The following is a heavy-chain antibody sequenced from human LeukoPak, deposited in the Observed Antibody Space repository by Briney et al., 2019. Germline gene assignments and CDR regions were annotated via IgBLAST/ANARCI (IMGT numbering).Heavy chain of an antibody. CDR1: GYTFTSYA. V-gene: IGHV7-4-1*02. Sequence: ASVKVSCKASGYTFTSYAMNWVRQAPGQGLEWMGWINTNTGNPTYAQGFTGRFVFSLDTSVSTAYLQISSLKAEDTAVYYCAKGGHYYGSGSYYVEFDYWGQGTLVTVSS. CDR2: INTNTGNP. D-gene: IGHD3-10*01. CDR3: AKGGHYYGSGSYYVEFDY. J-gene: IGHJ4*02.